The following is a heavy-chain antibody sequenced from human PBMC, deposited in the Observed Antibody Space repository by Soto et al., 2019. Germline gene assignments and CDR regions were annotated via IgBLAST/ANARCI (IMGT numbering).Heavy chain of an antibody. J-gene: IGHJ4*02. Sequence: WESLTINCRRFGDIFSHYWITWVRQMPGKGLEFMGIIFPGDSDTRYRPSFQGQVTISADTSINTAYLQWTSLKASDTAMYYCARLPSYGYEDFWGPGTAVTVSP. D-gene: IGHD5-18*01. CDR3: ARLPSYGYEDF. CDR2: IFPGDSDT. CDR1: GDIFSHYW. V-gene: IGHV5-51*01.